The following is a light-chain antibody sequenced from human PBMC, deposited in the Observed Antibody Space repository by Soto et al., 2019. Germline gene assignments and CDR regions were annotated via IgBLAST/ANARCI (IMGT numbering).Light chain of an antibody. V-gene: IGKV3-20*01. CDR1: QNVSGSY. J-gene: IGKJ5*01. CDR3: QQYGSSPPTT. CDR2: GAS. Sequence: EIVLTQSPGTLSLSPGGSATLACRASQNVSGSYLAWYQQKPGQAPRLLIYGASSRASGIPDRFSGSGSGTDFTLSISRLDPEDFAVYYCQQYGSSPPTTFGHGTRLEI.